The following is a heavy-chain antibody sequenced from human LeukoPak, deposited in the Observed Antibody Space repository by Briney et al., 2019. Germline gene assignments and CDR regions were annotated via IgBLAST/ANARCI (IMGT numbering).Heavy chain of an antibody. J-gene: IGHJ4*02. V-gene: IGHV3-33*01. CDR2: TWYDGSDN. CDR1: GFTFGTYG. CDR3: ARSRVVTPLDY. Sequence: GGSLGLSCAASGFTFGTYGMHWVRQAPGKGLEWVAVTWYDGSDNYYAASVRGRFTISRDNSKSTVYLQMNSLRVEDTAVYYCARSRVVTPLDYWGRGTLVTVSS. D-gene: IGHD2-21*02.